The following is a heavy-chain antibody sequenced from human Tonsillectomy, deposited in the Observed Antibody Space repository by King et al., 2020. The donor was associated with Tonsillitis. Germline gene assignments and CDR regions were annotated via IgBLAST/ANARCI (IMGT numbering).Heavy chain of an antibody. J-gene: IGHJ6*03. V-gene: IGHV1-69*01. CDR1: GGSFSSYA. CDR2: IIPPFVTA. Sequence: QLVQSGAEVKKPGSSVKVSCKASGGSFSSYAISWVRQAPGQGLEWMGGIIPPFVTANYAQKFQGRVPITADESTSTSYMELSSLRSEDTAVFYCARAHSSGYWAYNYYMDVWGKGTTVTVSS. CDR3: ARAHSSGYWAYNYYMDV. D-gene: IGHD3-22*01.